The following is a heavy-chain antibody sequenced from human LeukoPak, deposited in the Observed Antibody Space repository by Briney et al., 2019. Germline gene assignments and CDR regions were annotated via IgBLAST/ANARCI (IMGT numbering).Heavy chain of an antibody. D-gene: IGHD1-26*01. CDR1: GSTLTELS. CDR2: FDPEDGET. Sequence: ASVKFSCKVSGSTLTELSVHWVRQAPGKGLEGMGGFDPEDGETIYEQKFQGRVTMTEDTSTDTAYMELSSLRSEDTAVYYCATKGAYYYYYGMDVWGQGTTVTVSS. CDR3: ATKGAYYYYYGMDV. V-gene: IGHV1-24*01. J-gene: IGHJ6*02.